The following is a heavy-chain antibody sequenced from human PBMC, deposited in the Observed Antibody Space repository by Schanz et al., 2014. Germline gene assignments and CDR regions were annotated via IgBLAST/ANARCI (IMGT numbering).Heavy chain of an antibody. J-gene: IGHJ4*02. CDR1: GFTFSSYG. Sequence: VQLVESGGGLVKPGGSLRLSCAASGFTFSSYGMNWLRQAPGKGLEWVSVIGVDGTTTYYADSVRGRFTISRDSSKNTLYLQMNSLRPEDTAIYYCAKNQYDDVDLSSFYFDFWGQGTLVTVSS. V-gene: IGHV3-23*04. CDR3: AKNQYDDVDLSSFYFDF. D-gene: IGHD3-10*02. CDR2: IGVDGTTT.